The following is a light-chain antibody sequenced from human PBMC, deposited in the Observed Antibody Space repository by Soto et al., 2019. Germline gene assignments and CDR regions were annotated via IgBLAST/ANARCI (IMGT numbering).Light chain of an antibody. J-gene: IGKJ2*01. Sequence: DIQMTQSPSTLSASVGDRVTITCRASQSISSWLAWYQQKPGKAPQLLIYDASSLESGVPSRFSGSGSGTEFTLTISSLQPDDFATYYCQQYNNYPYTFGQGTKVDTK. CDR2: DAS. CDR1: QSISSW. CDR3: QQYNNYPYT. V-gene: IGKV1-5*01.